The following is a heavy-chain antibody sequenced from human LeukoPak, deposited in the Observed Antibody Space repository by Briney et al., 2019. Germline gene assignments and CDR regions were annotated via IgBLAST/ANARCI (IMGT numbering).Heavy chain of an antibody. Sequence: GGSLRLSCAASGFTFSSYAMHWVRQAPGKGLEWVAVISYDGSNKYYADSVKGRFTISRDNSKNTLYLQMNSLRAEDTAVYYCARTYSGRNRDAFDIWGQGTMVTVSS. V-gene: IGHV3-30-3*01. CDR3: ARTYSGRNRDAFDI. D-gene: IGHD1-26*01. CDR1: GFTFSSYA. J-gene: IGHJ3*02. CDR2: ISYDGSNK.